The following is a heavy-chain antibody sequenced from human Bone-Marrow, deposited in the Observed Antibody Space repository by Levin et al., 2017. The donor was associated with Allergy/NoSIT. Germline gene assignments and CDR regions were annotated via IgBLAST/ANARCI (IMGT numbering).Heavy chain of an antibody. V-gene: IGHV4-34*01. Sequence: SETLSLTCAVYGGSFSGYYWSWIRQPPGKGLEWIGEINHSGSTNYNPSLKSRVTISVDTSKNQFSLKLSSVTAADTAVYYCASLPGIVGATRGVWFDPWGQGTLVTVSS. D-gene: IGHD1-26*01. J-gene: IGHJ5*02. CDR3: ASLPGIVGATRGVWFDP. CDR2: INHSGST. CDR1: GGSFSGYY.